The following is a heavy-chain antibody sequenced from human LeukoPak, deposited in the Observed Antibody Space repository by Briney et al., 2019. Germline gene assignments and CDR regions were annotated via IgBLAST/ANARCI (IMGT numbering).Heavy chain of an antibody. CDR2: IRYDGINK. CDR1: GFTFSTYG. V-gene: IGHV3-30*02. CDR3: ARDERLLSFLK. J-gene: IGHJ4*02. D-gene: IGHD3-3*01. Sequence: GGSLRLSCAASGFTFSTYGMHWVRQAPGKGLEWVAFIRYDGINKYYADSVKGRFTISRDNSKNTLYLQMNSLRAEDTAIYYCARDERLLSFLKWGQGTLVTVSS.